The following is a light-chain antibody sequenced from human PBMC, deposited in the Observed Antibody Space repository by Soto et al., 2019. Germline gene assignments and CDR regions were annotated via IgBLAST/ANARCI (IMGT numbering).Light chain of an antibody. CDR1: QSISSW. V-gene: IGKV1-5*01. CDR3: QQYNSYPYT. CDR2: DAS. J-gene: IGKJ2*01. Sequence: DIQMTQSPSTLSASVGDRVTITCRASQSISSWLAWYQQKPGKAPKLLIYDASSLESGVPSRFSGSGSGTEFTLTSSILQPDDFATYYCQQYNSYPYTFGPGTKLEIK.